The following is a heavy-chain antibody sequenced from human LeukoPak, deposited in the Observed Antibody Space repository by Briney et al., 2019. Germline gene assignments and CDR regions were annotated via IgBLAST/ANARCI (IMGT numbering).Heavy chain of an antibody. D-gene: IGHD3-22*01. CDR1: GFTFTSSA. Sequence: SVKVSCKASGFTFTSSAMQWVRQARGQRLEWIGWIVVGSGNTNYAQRFQERVTITRDMSTSTAYMELSSLRSEDTAVYYCAAEDYYDSSGHYRPFDYRGQGTLVTVSS. CDR2: IVVGSGNT. V-gene: IGHV1-58*02. J-gene: IGHJ4*02. CDR3: AAEDYYDSSGHYRPFDY.